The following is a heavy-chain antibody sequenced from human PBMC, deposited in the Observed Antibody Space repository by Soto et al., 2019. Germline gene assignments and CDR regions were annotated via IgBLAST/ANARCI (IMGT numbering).Heavy chain of an antibody. J-gene: IGHJ5*02. CDR3: TRDASRDSSARGWFDP. CDR1: GFTFRSFT. Sequence: PGGSLKLSCAASGFTFRSFTMNWARQPQGKGLEWVSTISSNSAYIYYTNALRGRFTISRDNAKNSLHLQMNSLRAEDTAVYYCTRDASRDSSARGWFDPWGPGTLVTVSS. V-gene: IGHV3-21*01. CDR2: ISSNSAYI. D-gene: IGHD6-13*01.